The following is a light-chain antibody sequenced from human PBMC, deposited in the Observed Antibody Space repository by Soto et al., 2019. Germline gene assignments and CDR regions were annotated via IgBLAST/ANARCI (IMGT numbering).Light chain of an antibody. Sequence: DIQMTQSPSTLSASVGDRVTITCRASQTISSWLAWYQQKPGKAPNLLIYKASTLESGVPSRFSGIASGTEFTLTINSLQPDDFATYYCQQYNSYPWTFGQGTKVEIK. CDR2: KAS. CDR1: QTISSW. J-gene: IGKJ1*01. V-gene: IGKV1-5*03. CDR3: QQYNSYPWT.